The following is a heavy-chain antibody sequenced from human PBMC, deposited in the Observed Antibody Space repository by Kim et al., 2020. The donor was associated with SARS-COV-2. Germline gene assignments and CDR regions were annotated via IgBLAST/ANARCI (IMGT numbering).Heavy chain of an antibody. D-gene: IGHD3-10*01. V-gene: IGHV4-39*01. CDR1: GGSISSSSYY. Sequence: SETLSLTCTVSGGSISSSSYYWGWIRQPPGKGLEWIGSIYYSGSTYYNPSLKSRVTISVDTSKNQFSLKLSSVTAADTAVYYCARQRGITYYYGSGSYYKEYYYYYGMDVWGQGTTVTVSS. CDR3: ARQRGITYYYGSGSYYKEYYYYYGMDV. CDR2: IYYSGST. J-gene: IGHJ6*02.